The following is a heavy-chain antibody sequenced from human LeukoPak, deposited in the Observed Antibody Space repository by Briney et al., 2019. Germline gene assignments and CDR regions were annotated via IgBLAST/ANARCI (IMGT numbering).Heavy chain of an antibody. D-gene: IGHD3-10*01. CDR1: GFTFSDYY. V-gene: IGHV3-11*01. J-gene: IGHJ6*03. CDR3: ARTRETFSGYMDV. CDR2: ISGSSSTI. Sequence: GGSLRLACAASGFTFSDYYMSWIRQAPGKGLEWVSYISGSSSTIYYADSVKGRFTISRDNAKNSLYLQMNSLRAEDTAVYYCARTRETFSGYMDVWGKGTTVTVSS.